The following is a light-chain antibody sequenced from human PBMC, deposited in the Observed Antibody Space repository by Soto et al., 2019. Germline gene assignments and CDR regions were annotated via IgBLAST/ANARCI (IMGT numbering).Light chain of an antibody. CDR2: DAS. CDR3: HQYNSWPPGT. CDR1: QSVSSRY. Sequence: EIVLTQSPGTLSLSPGERATLSCRASQSVSSRYLAWYQQKPGQAPRLLIYDASNRATGIPARFSGSGSGTDFTLTISSLEPEDFAVYYCHQYNSWPPGTFGQGTKVDIK. J-gene: IGKJ2*01. V-gene: IGKV3-20*01.